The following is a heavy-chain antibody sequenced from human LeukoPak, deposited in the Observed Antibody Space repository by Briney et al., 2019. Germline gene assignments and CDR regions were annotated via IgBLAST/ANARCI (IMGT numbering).Heavy chain of an antibody. V-gene: IGHV1-18*01. CDR1: GYTFTSYC. D-gene: IGHD3-22*01. CDR3: ARDLEYYDSSGYYHTFDY. J-gene: IGHJ4*02. CDR2: ISAYNGNT. Sequence: ASVKVSCKASGYTFTSYCISWVRQAPGQGLEWMGWISAYNGNTNYAQKLQGRVTMTTDTSTSTAYMELRSLRSDDTAVYYCARDLEYYDSSGYYHTFDYWGQGTLVTVSS.